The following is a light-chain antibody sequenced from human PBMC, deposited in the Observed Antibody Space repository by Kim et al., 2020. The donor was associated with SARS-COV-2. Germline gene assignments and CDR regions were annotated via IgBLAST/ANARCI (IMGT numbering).Light chain of an antibody. CDR1: TSDVGGYNY. CDR3: YSSTASNTWV. J-gene: IGLJ3*02. CDR2: EVN. V-gene: IGLV2-14*01. Sequence: QSALTQPASVSGSPGQSITISCAGTTSDVGGYNYVSWCQQHPGRAPKLIIYEVNKRPSGVSDRFSGSRSGNTASLTISGLQAEDEADYYCYSSTASNTWVFGGGTQLTVL.